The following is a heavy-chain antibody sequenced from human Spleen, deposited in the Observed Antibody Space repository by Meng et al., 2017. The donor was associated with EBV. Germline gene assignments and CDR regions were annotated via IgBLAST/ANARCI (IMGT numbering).Heavy chain of an antibody. D-gene: IGHD3-10*01. CDR3: AIGYYHSGSYGSFDY. J-gene: IGHJ4*02. CDR1: GDTIISRMW. Sequence: VALQHSGRGLVRPSGTLYITCGDSGDTIISRMWLSWVRQPPGKGLEWIGQVFHTGSTNQIPSLKSRVTFSVDKSKNQFSLRLSSVTAADTAFYYCAIGYYHSGSYGSFDYWGQGILVTVSS. V-gene: IGHV4-4*02. CDR2: VFHTGST.